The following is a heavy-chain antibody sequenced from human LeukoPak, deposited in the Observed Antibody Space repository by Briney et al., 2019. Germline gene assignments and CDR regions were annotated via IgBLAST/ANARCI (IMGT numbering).Heavy chain of an antibody. CDR2: ISSSSNSI. CDR1: GFTFSSYS. V-gene: IGHV3-21*01. D-gene: IGHD2-2*01. Sequence: GGSLRLSCSAYGFTFSSYSMNWIRQTPGKGLEWLSSISSSSNSIYYADSLKGRFTISRDNAKDSLYLQMNSLRAEDKAVYYCARDHVGVGVVPPASGMDVWGKGTTVTVSS. CDR3: ARDHVGVGVVPPASGMDV. J-gene: IGHJ6*04.